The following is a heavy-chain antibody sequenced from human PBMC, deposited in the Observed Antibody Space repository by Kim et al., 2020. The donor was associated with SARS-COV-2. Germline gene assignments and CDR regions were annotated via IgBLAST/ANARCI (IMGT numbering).Heavy chain of an antibody. CDR2: TIPVFGTT. J-gene: IGHJ5*02. V-gene: IGHV1-69*13. CDR3: ARFVPNDAFYDNTGSFLMWFDA. Sequence: SVKVSCKISGDSSSKHTVGWVRQAPGQGLEWVGVTIPVFGTTQYAPKLRDRVTCIADESTNTAYMELRRLTFEDTAVYFCARFVPNDAFYDNTGSFLMWFDAWGQGTLVTVSS. D-gene: IGHD3-22*01. CDR1: GDSSSKHT.